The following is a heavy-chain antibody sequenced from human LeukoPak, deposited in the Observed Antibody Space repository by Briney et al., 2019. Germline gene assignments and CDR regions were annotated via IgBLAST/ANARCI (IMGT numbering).Heavy chain of an antibody. CDR1: GFTFSSYS. Sequence: GGFLRLSCAASGFTFSSYSVNWVRQAPGKGLEWVSSIGGSSTSIYYANSVKGRFTISRDNAKNSLYLQMNSLRAEDTAVYYCAREHAEAFDIWGQGTMVTVSS. CDR2: IGGSSTSI. J-gene: IGHJ3*02. CDR3: AREHAEAFDI. D-gene: IGHD2-2*01. V-gene: IGHV3-21*01.